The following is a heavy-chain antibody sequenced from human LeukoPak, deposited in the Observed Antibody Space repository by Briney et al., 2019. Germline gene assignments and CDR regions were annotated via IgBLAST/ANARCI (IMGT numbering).Heavy chain of an antibody. V-gene: IGHV3-9*01. J-gene: IGHJ4*02. Sequence: GGSLRLSCAASGFTFDDYAMHWVRQDPGKGLEWVSGISWNSGSIGYADSVKGRFTISRDNAKNSLYLQMNSLRAEDTALYYCAKGASQIIAAAFSGGGQGTLVTVSS. CDR3: AKGASQIIAAAFSG. CDR2: ISWNSGSI. CDR1: GFTFDDYA. D-gene: IGHD6-13*01.